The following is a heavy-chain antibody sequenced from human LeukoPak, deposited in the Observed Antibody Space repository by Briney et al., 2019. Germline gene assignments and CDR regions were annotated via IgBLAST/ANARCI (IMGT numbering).Heavy chain of an antibody. D-gene: IGHD3-10*01. CDR2: IRDDGSNK. Sequence: GGSLRLSCAASRFTFRSFGIHWVRQAPGKGLEWVAFIRDDGSNKYYADSVKGRFTISRDNSKNTLFLRMNSLRAEDTAVYYCAKDPSNYGSGFMDVWGKGTTVTVSS. V-gene: IGHV3-30*02. CDR1: RFTFRSFG. J-gene: IGHJ6*03. CDR3: AKDPSNYGSGFMDV.